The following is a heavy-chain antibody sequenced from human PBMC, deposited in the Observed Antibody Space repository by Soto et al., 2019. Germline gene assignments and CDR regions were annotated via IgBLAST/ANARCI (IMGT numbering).Heavy chain of an antibody. Sequence: ASVKVSCKASGYTFTDYYMHWVLQAPGQGLEWMGWINPNSGGTNYAQKFQGRVTMTRVTSISTAYMELSSLRSDDTALYYCARDPNIVVVSTATGGMDVWGQGTTVTVSS. V-gene: IGHV1-2*02. J-gene: IGHJ6*02. CDR2: INPNSGGT. CDR3: ARDPNIVVVSTATGGMDV. CDR1: GYTFTDYY. D-gene: IGHD2-2*01.